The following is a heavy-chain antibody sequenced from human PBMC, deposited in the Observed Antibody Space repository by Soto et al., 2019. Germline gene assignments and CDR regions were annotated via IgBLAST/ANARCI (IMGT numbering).Heavy chain of an antibody. CDR3: AKDRMGIAVAGPDY. CDR1: GFTFDDYA. D-gene: IGHD6-19*01. Sequence: EVQLVESGGGLVQPGRSLRLSCAASGFTFDDYAMHWVRQAPGKGLEWVSGISWNSGSIGYADSVKGRFTISRDNAKNSLYLQMNSLRAEDTALYYCAKDRMGIAVAGPDYWGQGTLVTVSS. CDR2: ISWNSGSI. V-gene: IGHV3-9*01. J-gene: IGHJ4*02.